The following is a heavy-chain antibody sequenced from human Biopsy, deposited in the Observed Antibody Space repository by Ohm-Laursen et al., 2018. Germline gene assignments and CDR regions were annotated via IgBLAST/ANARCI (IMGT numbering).Heavy chain of an antibody. CDR3: ARHPTGFWFDP. V-gene: IGHV4-39*01. J-gene: IGHJ5*02. CDR1: GGSISSVTNY. CDR2: IFSGGIT. Sequence: TLSLTCTVSGGSISSVTNYWGWIGQPPGKGPEWIGSIFSGGITYYNPSLKSRVTISVDTSKNQLFLNLSSVTGADTAVYYCARHPTGFWFDPWGQGTLVTVSS.